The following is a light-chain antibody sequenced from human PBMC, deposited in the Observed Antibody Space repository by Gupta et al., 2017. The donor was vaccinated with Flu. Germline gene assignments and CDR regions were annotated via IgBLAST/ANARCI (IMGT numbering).Light chain of an antibody. CDR3: LARDSGNQVL. CDR2: GN. Sequence: SSEVTQDPAVSVALGQTVRITCQGDSLSSLGSYYASWYQQKPGQAPLLVIYGNNRPAGVPARFSGSSAGNTASVTITGAQEEEEGDYFCLARDSGNQVLFGKGTRLTVL. V-gene: IGLV3-19*01. CDR1: SLSSLGSYY. J-gene: IGLJ2*01.